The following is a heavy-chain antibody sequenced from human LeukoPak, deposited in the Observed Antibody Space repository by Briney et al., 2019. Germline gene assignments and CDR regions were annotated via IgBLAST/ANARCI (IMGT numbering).Heavy chain of an antibody. J-gene: IGHJ4*02. V-gene: IGHV3-53*01. Sequence: GGSLRLSCAASGFTDSSNYMSWLRQAPGKGLEWVSVIYSGSSTYYADAVKGRFTISRDNSKNTWYLQMNSLRAEDTAVYYCARSYYGSGSYEYYFDYWGQGTLVTVSS. D-gene: IGHD3-10*01. CDR2: IYSGSST. CDR3: ARSYYGSGSYEYYFDY. CDR1: GFTDSSNY.